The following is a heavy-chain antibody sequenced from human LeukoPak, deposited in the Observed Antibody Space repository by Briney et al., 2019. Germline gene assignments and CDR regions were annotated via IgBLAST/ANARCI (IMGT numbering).Heavy chain of an antibody. Sequence: ASVKVSCKASGYTFTSYYMHWVRQAPGQGLEWMGIINPSGGSTSYAQKFQGRVTMTRNTSISTAYMELSSLRSEDTAVYYCVAAAGTPGAFDIWGQGTMVTVSS. V-gene: IGHV1-46*01. CDR3: VAAAGTPGAFDI. CDR1: GYTFTSYY. CDR2: INPSGGST. D-gene: IGHD6-13*01. J-gene: IGHJ3*02.